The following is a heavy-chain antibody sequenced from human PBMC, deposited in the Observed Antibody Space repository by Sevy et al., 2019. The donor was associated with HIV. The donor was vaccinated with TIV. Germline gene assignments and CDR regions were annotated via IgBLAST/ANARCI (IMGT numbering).Heavy chain of an antibody. J-gene: IGHJ6*03. Sequence: ASVKVSCKASGYTFTSYGISWVRQAPGQGLEWMGWISAYNGNTNYAQKLQGRVTMTTDTSTSTAYMELRSLRSDDTAVYYCARVAAAGSYYYYYMDVWDKGTTVTVSS. CDR1: GYTFTSYG. V-gene: IGHV1-18*01. D-gene: IGHD6-13*01. CDR2: ISAYNGNT. CDR3: ARVAAAGSYYYYYMDV.